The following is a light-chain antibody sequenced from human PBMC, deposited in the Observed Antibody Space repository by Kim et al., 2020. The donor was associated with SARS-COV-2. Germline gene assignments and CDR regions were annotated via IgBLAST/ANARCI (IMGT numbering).Light chain of an antibody. CDR1: QSVSSN. V-gene: IGKV3-15*01. CDR3: QQYNNWAPWT. J-gene: IGKJ1*01. Sequence: PGERTTRSCRASQSVSSNVAWYQQKPGQAPRLLIYGAATRATGIPARFSGSGSGTEFTHTISSLQSEDFAVYYCQQYNNWAPWTFGQGTKVDIK. CDR2: GAA.